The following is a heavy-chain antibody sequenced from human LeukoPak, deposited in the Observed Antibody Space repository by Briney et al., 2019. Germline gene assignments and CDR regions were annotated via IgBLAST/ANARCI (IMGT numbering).Heavy chain of an antibody. V-gene: IGHV1-69*05. D-gene: IGHD5-12*01. CDR3: ARVAGYSGYEPGYFED. CDR1: GGTFSSYA. Sequence: SVKVSCKASGGTFSSYAISWVRQAPGQGLEWMGGIIPIFGTANYAQKFQGRVTITTDESTSTAYMELSSLRAEDTAVYYCARVAGYSGYEPGYFEDWGQGTLVTVSS. J-gene: IGHJ4*02. CDR2: IIPIFGTA.